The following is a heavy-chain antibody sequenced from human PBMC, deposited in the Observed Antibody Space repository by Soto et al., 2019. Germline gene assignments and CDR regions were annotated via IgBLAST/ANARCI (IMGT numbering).Heavy chain of an antibody. V-gene: IGHV4-30-4*01. D-gene: IGHD2-15*01. CDR3: ASDCSGGSCYLGIDY. CDR2: IYYSGST. J-gene: IGHJ4*02. Sequence: QVQLQESGPGLVKPSQTLSLTCTVSGGSISSGDYYWSWIRQPPGKGLEWIGYIYYSGSTYYNPSRRCRVTIPVDTSKNQCSLKLSSVTAADTAVYYCASDCSGGSCYLGIDYWGQGTLVTVSS. CDR1: GGSISSGDYY.